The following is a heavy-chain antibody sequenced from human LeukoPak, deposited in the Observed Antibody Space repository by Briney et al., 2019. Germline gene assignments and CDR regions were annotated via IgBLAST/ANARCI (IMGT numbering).Heavy chain of an antibody. J-gene: IGHJ4*02. CDR1: GFTFSGYW. Sequence: GGSLRLSCATSGFTFSGYWMHWVRQAPGKGLVWVAFIYGDGGTAYYADSVEGRFTISRDNAKNTLYLQMDSLRVDDTAVYYCVRDGRGTKPLDYWGQGTLVTVSS. CDR3: VRDGRGTKPLDY. D-gene: IGHD1-26*01. V-gene: IGHV3-74*01. CDR2: IYGDGGTA.